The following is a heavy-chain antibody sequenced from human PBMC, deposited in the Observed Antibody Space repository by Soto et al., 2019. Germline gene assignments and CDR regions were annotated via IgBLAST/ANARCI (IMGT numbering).Heavy chain of an antibody. Sequence: QVQLQQWGAGLLKPSETLSLTCAVYGGSFSGYYWSWIRQPPGKGLEWIGEINHSGSTNYNPSLKSRVTISVDTSKNQFSLKLSSVTAADTAVYYCARGQVGYYSWFVNWFDPWGQGTLVTVSS. CDR2: INHSGST. CDR3: ARGQVGYYSWFVNWFDP. CDR1: GGSFSGYY. J-gene: IGHJ5*02. D-gene: IGHD3-3*01. V-gene: IGHV4-34*01.